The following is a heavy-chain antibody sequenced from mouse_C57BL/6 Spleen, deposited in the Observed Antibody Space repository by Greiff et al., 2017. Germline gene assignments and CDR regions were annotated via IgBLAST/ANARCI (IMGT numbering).Heavy chain of an antibody. V-gene: IGHV1-52*01. J-gene: IGHJ1*03. CDR3: ARIYGSSPNWYFDV. Sequence: QVQLQQPGAELVRPGSSVKLSCKASGYTFTSYWMHWVKQRPIQGLEWIGNIDPSDSETHYNQKFKDKATLTVDKSSSTAYMQLSSLTSDDSAVYYCARIYGSSPNWYFDVWGTGTTVTVSS. CDR2: IDPSDSET. D-gene: IGHD1-1*01. CDR1: GYTFTSYW.